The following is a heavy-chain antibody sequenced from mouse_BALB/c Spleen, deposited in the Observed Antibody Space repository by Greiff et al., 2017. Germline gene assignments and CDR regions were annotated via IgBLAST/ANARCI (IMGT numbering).Heavy chain of an antibody. CDR2: INPYNGAT. Sequence: EVQLQQSGPELVKPGASVKISCKASGYSFTGYYMHWVKQSHVKSLEWIGRINPYNGATSYNQNFKDKASLTVDKSSSTAYMELHSLTSEDSAVYYCARGDDYDGVAYWGQGTLVTVSA. CDR3: ARGDDYDGVAY. V-gene: IGHV1-26*01. CDR1: GYSFTGYY. D-gene: IGHD2-4*01. J-gene: IGHJ3*01.